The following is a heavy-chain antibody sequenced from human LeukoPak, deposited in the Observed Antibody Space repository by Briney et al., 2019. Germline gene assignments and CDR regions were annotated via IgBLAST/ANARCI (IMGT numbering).Heavy chain of an antibody. D-gene: IGHD5-18*01. CDR2: ISGSGTST. CDR1: GFTFNSYA. CDR3: AKDQGIQLWLKYFQH. J-gene: IGHJ1*01. Sequence: GGSLRLSCAASGFTFNSYAMSWVRQAPGKGLEWVSGISGSGTSTRYADSVKGRFTIFRDNSKNTLFLQMNSLRAEDSATYYCAKDQGIQLWLKYFQHWGQGTLVTVSS. V-gene: IGHV3-23*01.